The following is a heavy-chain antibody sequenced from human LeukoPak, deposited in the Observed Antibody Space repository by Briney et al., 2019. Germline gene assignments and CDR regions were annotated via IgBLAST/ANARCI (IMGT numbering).Heavy chain of an antibody. CDR1: GFTFSSYA. V-gene: IGHV3-23*01. J-gene: IGHJ4*02. Sequence: GGSLRLSCAASGFTFSSYAMSWVRQAPGKGLEWVSAISGSGGSTYYADSVKGRFTISRDNSKNTLYLQMNSLRAEDTAVYYCAKVIAVAGTLDRVRYFDYWGQGTLVTVSS. CDR3: AKVIAVAGTLDRVRYFDY. CDR2: ISGSGGST. D-gene: IGHD6-19*01.